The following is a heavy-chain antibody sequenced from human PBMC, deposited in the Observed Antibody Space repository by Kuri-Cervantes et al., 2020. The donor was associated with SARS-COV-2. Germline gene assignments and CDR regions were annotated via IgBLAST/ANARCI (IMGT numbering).Heavy chain of an antibody. D-gene: IGHD4-11*01. CDR3: ARVNSYHYYGMDV. J-gene: IGHJ6*02. V-gene: IGHV4-61*01. Sequence: GSLRLSCTVSGDSVSSASYYWSWIRQPPGKGLEWIGYIHYSGSTNYNPSLKSRVTISVDTSKNQFSLRLSSVTAADTAVYYCARVNSYHYYGMDVWGQGTTVTVSS. CDR1: GDSVSSASYY. CDR2: IHYSGST.